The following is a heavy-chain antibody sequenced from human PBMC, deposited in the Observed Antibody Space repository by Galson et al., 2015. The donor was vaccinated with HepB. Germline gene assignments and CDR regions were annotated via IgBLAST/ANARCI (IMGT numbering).Heavy chain of an antibody. CDR3: ARARYSISPPDY. CDR2: ISGYNGNT. CDR1: ANIFSNYG. D-gene: IGHD1-26*01. V-gene: IGHV1-18*01. Sequence: SVKVSCKASANIFSNYGISWLRQAPGQGLEWMGLISGYNGNTDYGQKFQGRVTMTTDTSTTTAYMEVRSLRYDDTAVYYCARARYSISPPDYWGQGTLVTVSS. J-gene: IGHJ4*02.